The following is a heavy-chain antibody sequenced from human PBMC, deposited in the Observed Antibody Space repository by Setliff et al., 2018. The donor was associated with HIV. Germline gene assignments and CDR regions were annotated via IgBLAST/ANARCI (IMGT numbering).Heavy chain of an antibody. Sequence: GGSLRLSCAASGFTFSSYAVHWVRQAPGKGLEWVAVISYDGSNKYYADSVKGRFTISRDNSKNTLYLQMNSLRAEDTAVYYCARDIYDTSGYYYAFDIWGQGTMVTVSS. CDR2: ISYDGSNK. D-gene: IGHD3-22*01. CDR1: GFTFSSYA. V-gene: IGHV3-30*04. J-gene: IGHJ3*02. CDR3: ARDIYDTSGYYYAFDI.